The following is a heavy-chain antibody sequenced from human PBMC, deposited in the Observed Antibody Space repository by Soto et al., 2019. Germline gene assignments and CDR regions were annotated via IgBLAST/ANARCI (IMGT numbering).Heavy chain of an antibody. J-gene: IGHJ3*02. V-gene: IGHV1-18*01. CDR2: ISAYNGNT. CDR1: GYTFTSYG. Sequence: ASVKVSCKASGYTFTSYGISWVRQAPGQGLEWMGWISAYNGNTNYAQKLQGRVTMTTDTSTSTAYMELRSLRSEDTAVYYCATAVGLMGSKTAFDIWGQGTKVTVS. CDR3: ATAVGLMGSKTAFDI. D-gene: IGHD2-8*01.